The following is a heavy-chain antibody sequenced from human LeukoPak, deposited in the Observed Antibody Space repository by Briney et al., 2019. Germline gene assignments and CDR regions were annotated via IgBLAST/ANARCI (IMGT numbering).Heavy chain of an antibody. CDR3: AKDVSWRTTVTTGFEY. Sequence: GGSLRLSCAASGFTFSINAMAWVRQAPGKGLEWVSAISGSGGSTFYADSVKGRFTISRDNSKNTLYLQMNGLRAEDTAVYYCAKDVSWRTTVTTGFEYWGQGTLVTVSS. CDR1: GFTFSINA. J-gene: IGHJ4*02. D-gene: IGHD4-17*01. CDR2: ISGSGGST. V-gene: IGHV3-23*01.